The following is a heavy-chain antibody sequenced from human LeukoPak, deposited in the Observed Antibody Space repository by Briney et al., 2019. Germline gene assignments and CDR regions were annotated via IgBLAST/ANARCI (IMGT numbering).Heavy chain of an antibody. D-gene: IGHD3-10*01. CDR1: GYTFTNYG. V-gene: IGHV1-18*01. CDR3: AREDFVYKSFNY. CDR2: ISAYNGNT. J-gene: IGHJ4*02. Sequence: ASVKVSCKASGYTFTNYGLSWVRQAPGQGLEWMGRISAYNGNTNYAQKFQGRVTMTTDTSTNTAYMELRSLRSDDTAVYYCAREDFVYKSFNYWGQGTLVTVSS.